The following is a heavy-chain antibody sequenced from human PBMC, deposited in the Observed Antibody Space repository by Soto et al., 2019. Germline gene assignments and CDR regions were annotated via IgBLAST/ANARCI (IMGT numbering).Heavy chain of an antibody. CDR1: GFTFSDYY. D-gene: IGHD3-16*01. CDR2: ISSSGSTI. CDR3: ARFAHGKPARVWGRPSAYYMDV. V-gene: IGHV3-11*01. Sequence: GGSLRLSCAASGFTFSDYYMSWIRQAPGKGLEWVSYISSSGSTIYYADSVKGRFTISRDNAKNSLYLQMNSLRAEDTAVYYCARFAHGKPARVWGRPSAYYMDVWGKGTTVTVSS. J-gene: IGHJ6*03.